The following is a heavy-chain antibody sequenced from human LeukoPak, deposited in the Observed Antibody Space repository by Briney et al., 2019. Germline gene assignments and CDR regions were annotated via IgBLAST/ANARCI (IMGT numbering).Heavy chain of an antibody. Sequence: SETLSLTCAVYGGSFSGYYWSWIRQPPGKGLEWIGEINHSGSTNYNPSLKSRVTISVDTSKNQFSLKLSSVTAADTAVYYCPRGHIGAARVWGSYRSPYYFDYWGQGTLVTVSS. J-gene: IGHJ4*02. CDR2: INHSGST. CDR1: GGSFSGYY. D-gene: IGHD3-16*02. CDR3: PRGHIGAARVWGSYRSPYYFDY. V-gene: IGHV4-34*01.